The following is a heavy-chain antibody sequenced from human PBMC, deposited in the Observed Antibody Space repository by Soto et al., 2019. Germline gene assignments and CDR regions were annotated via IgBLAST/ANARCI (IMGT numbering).Heavy chain of an antibody. CDR3: AKQRQVTTEVGQMSFDA. J-gene: IGHJ4*02. Sequence: RGESLKISCQASGYNFRHYYIAWVRQKPGRGLEWVGLIYPGDSDVRYSPSVQGQVSISVDRSTDTAFLQWNSLKASDSGTYYCAKQRQVTTEVGQMSFDAWGQGTLVTVSS. CDR1: GYNFRHYY. V-gene: IGHV5-51*01. D-gene: IGHD3-3*01. CDR2: IYPGDSDV.